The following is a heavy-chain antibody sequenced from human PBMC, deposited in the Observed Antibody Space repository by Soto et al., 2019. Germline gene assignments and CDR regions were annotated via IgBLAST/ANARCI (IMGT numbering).Heavy chain of an antibody. CDR1: GFTFSSYA. J-gene: IGHJ4*02. Sequence: GGSLRLSCAASGFTFSSYAMHWVRQAPGKGLEWVAVISYDGSNKYYADSAKGRFTISRDNSKNTLYLQMNSLRAEDTAVYYCHTAPTAGIDYWGQGTLVTVSS. V-gene: IGHV3-30-3*01. CDR3: HTAPTAGIDY. CDR2: ISYDGSNK.